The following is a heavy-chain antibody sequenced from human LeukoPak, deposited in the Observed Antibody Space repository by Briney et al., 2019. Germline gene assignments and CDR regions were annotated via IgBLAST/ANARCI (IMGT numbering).Heavy chain of an antibody. Sequence: SETLSLTCTVSGGSISSGGYYWSWIRQHPGKGLEWIGYIYYSGSTYYNPSLKSRVTISVDTSKNQFSLKLSSVTAADTAVYYCARNSLVPAAWVDYWGQGTLVTVSS. CDR1: GGSISSGGYY. CDR3: ARNSLVPAAWVDY. V-gene: IGHV4-31*03. J-gene: IGHJ4*02. D-gene: IGHD2-2*01. CDR2: IYYSGST.